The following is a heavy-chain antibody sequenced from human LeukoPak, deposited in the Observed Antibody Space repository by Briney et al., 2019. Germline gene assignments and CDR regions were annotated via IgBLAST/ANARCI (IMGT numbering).Heavy chain of an antibody. V-gene: IGHV3-33*01. J-gene: IGHJ4*02. Sequence: GGSLRLSCAASGFTFSSYGMHWVRQAPGKGLEWVAVIWYDGSNKYYADSVKGRFTISRDNSKNTLYLQMNSLRAEDTAVHYCARNVGDYVWGSYRYGYYYFDYWGQGTLVTVSS. CDR2: IWYDGSNK. D-gene: IGHD3-16*02. CDR3: ARNVGDYVWGSYRYGYYYFDY. CDR1: GFTFSSYG.